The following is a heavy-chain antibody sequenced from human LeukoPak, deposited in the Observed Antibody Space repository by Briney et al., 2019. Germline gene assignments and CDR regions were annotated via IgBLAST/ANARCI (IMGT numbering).Heavy chain of an antibody. Sequence: GGSLRLSCAASGFTFSSHWMSWVRQAPGKGLEWVANINQDGGEKHYVDSMKGRFTISRDNAKNSLYLHMNSLRAEDTAVYYCARHKDWTFDYWGQGTLVTVSS. CDR3: ARHKDWTFDY. D-gene: IGHD3/OR15-3a*01. CDR1: GFTFSSHW. CDR2: INQDGGEK. J-gene: IGHJ4*02. V-gene: IGHV3-7*02.